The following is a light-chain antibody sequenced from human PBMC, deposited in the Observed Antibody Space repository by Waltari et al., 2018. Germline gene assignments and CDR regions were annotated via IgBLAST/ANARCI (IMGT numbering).Light chain of an antibody. CDR2: GAS. CDR3: QQYGSSIMYT. V-gene: IGKV3-20*01. Sequence: VLTLSPGTLSLSQGDRATLSCRASHSITKRYFAWYQQKPGQAPRLLIYGASSRAAGIPGRFSGSGSGTEFTLTISRLEAEDSAVYYCQQYGSSIMYTFGQGTKLEIK. J-gene: IGKJ2*01. CDR1: HSITKRY.